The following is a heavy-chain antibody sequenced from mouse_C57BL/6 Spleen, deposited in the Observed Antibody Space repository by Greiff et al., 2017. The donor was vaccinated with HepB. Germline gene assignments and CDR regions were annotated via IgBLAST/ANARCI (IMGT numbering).Heavy chain of an antibody. CDR1: GYTFTGYR. J-gene: IGHJ2*01. D-gene: IGHD1-1*01. CDR2: LLPGSGST. CDR3: AREEEGYGSSP. V-gene: IGHV1-9*01. Sequence: VQLQQSGAEMMKPGASVKLSCKATGYTFTGYRIEWVKQRPGHGLEWIGELLPGSGSTNYNEKFKGKATVTADTSSNTAYLQLSSRTTEDSAIDYWAREEEGYGSSPWGQGTTLTVSS.